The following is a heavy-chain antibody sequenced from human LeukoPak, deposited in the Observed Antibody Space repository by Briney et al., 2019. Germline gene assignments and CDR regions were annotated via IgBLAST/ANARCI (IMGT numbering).Heavy chain of an antibody. CDR3: AKDLVGYCSGGSCYTPAY. CDR1: GFMFNSYG. D-gene: IGHD2-15*01. Sequence: PGGSLRLSCAASGFMFNSYGIHWVRQAPGKGLEWVAFIQYDGNKKYYADSVKGRFTISRDSSKNTLYLQMNSLKTEDTAVYYCAKDLVGYCSGGSCYTPAYWGQGTLVTVSS. V-gene: IGHV3-30*02. J-gene: IGHJ4*02. CDR2: IQYDGNKK.